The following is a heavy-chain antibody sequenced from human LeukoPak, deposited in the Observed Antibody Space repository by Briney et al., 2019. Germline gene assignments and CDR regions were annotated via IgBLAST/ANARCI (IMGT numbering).Heavy chain of an antibody. Sequence: GGPLRLSCAASGFTFSSYAMSWVRQAPGKGLEWVSAISGSGGSTYYADSVKGRFTISRDNSKNTLYLQMNSLRAEDTAVYYCAKDVKWLRFGHFDYWGQGTLVTVSS. CDR2: ISGSGGST. CDR1: GFTFSSYA. D-gene: IGHD5-12*01. J-gene: IGHJ4*02. CDR3: AKDVKWLRFGHFDY. V-gene: IGHV3-23*01.